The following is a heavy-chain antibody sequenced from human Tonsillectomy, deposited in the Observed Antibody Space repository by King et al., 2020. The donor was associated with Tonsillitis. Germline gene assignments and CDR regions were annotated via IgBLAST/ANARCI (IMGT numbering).Heavy chain of an antibody. Sequence: VQLVESGGGLVQPGRSLRLSCTASGFTFGDYAMSWVRQAPGKGLEWVGFIRSKAYGGTTEYAASVKGRFTISRDDSKSIAYLQMNSLKTQDTAVYYCTRDPRPYWCGYRMTPFDSWGQGTLGSVSA. D-gene: IGHD3-3*01. J-gene: IGHJ4*02. CDR1: GFTFGDYA. V-gene: IGHV3-49*04. CDR2: IRSKAYGGTT. CDR3: TRDPRPYWCGYRMTPFDS.